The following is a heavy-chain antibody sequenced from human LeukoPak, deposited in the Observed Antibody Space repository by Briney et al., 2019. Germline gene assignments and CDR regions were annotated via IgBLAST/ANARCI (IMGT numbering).Heavy chain of an antibody. CDR2: IWYDGSNK. D-gene: IGHD1-26*01. Sequence: QPGGSLRLSCAAPGFTFSSYGMHWVRQAPGKGLEWVAVIWYDGSNKYYADSVKGRFTISRDNSKNTLYLQMNSLRAEDTAVYYCARDYLVGATRRFDYWGQGTLVTVSS. CDR3: ARDYLVGATRRFDY. V-gene: IGHV3-33*01. J-gene: IGHJ4*02. CDR1: GFTFSSYG.